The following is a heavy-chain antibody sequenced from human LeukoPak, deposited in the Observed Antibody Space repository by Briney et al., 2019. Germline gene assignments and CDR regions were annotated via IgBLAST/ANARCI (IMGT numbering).Heavy chain of an antibody. Sequence: PGGSLRLSCAASGFTFSDYYMSWIRQAPGKGLEWVSYISSSGSTIYYADSVKGRFTISRDNAKNSLYLQMNSLRAEDTAVYYCARDHDSSGYRRSHFDYWGQGTLVTVSS. CDR1: GFTFSDYY. CDR3: ARDHDSSGYRRSHFDY. CDR2: ISSSGSTI. V-gene: IGHV3-11*01. D-gene: IGHD3-22*01. J-gene: IGHJ4*02.